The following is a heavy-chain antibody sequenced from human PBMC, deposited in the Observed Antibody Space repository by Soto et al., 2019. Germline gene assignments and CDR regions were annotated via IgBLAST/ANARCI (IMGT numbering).Heavy chain of an antibody. Sequence: QVKLVQSGAEVKKPGASVKVSCKASGYTFTSYGISWVRQAHGQGLEWMGWISAYNGNTNYAQKLQGRVTMTTDTSTSTADMELRSLRSDDTAVYYCARSIAAAVDFDYWGQGTMFTVSS. CDR1: GYTFTSYG. V-gene: IGHV1-18*01. CDR2: ISAYNGNT. CDR3: ARSIAAAVDFDY. J-gene: IGHJ4*02. D-gene: IGHD6-13*01.